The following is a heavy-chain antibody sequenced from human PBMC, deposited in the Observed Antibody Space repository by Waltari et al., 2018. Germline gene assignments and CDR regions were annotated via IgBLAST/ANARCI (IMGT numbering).Heavy chain of an antibody. Sequence: QVQLQESGPGLVKPSATLSLTCAVSGYSISSGYYWGWIRQPPGKGLEWIGSIYHSGSTYYNPSLKSRVTISVDTSKNQFSLKLSSVTAADTAVYYCARGGSSPYNWFDPWGQGTLVTVSS. V-gene: IGHV4-38-2*01. CDR3: ARGGSSPYNWFDP. D-gene: IGHD1-26*01. CDR1: GYSISSGYY. J-gene: IGHJ5*02. CDR2: IYHSGST.